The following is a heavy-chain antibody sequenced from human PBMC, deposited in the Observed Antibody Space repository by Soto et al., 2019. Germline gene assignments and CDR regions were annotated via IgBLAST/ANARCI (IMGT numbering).Heavy chain of an antibody. V-gene: IGHV3-23*01. Sequence: GGSLRLSCAASGFTFSSYAMSWVRQAPGKGLEWVSAISGSGGSTYYADSVKGRFTISRDNSKNTLYLQMNSLRAEDTAVYYCAKDRYRISTDCPPYPNCFDPWGPGTLVPVSS. J-gene: IGHJ5*02. CDR2: ISGSGGST. CDR1: GFTFSSYA. D-gene: IGHD2-2*01. CDR3: AKDRYRISTDCPPYPNCFDP.